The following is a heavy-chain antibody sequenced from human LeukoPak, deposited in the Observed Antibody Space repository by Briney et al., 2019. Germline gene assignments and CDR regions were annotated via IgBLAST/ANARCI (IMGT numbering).Heavy chain of an antibody. V-gene: IGHV3-7*01. J-gene: IGHJ4*02. D-gene: IGHD2-2*01. Sequence: GGSLRLSCGASGFTFSTYWMSWVRQAPGKGLEWVASINQDGSQKYYVDSVKGRFTISRDNSKNTLYLQMNSLRAEDTAVYYCANTRPYQLQPDYFDYWGQGTLVTVSS. CDR2: INQDGSQK. CDR3: ANTRPYQLQPDYFDY. CDR1: GFTFSTYW.